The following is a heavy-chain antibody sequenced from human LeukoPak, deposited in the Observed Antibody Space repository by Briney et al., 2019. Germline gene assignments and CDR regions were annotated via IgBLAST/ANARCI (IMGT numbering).Heavy chain of an antibody. Sequence: PGGSLRLSCAASGFTFNDYAMHWVRQAPGKGLEWVSGISWNSGNIGYADSVKGRFTISRDNAKNSLYLQMNSLRAEDTAVYYCARDYGGNNAFDIWGQGTMVTVSS. V-gene: IGHV3-9*01. J-gene: IGHJ3*02. CDR2: ISWNSGNI. CDR3: ARDYGGNNAFDI. CDR1: GFTFNDYA. D-gene: IGHD4-23*01.